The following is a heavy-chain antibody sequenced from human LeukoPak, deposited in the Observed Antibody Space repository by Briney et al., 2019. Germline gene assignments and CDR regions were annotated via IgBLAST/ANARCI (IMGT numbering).Heavy chain of an antibody. V-gene: IGHV1-46*01. D-gene: IGHD4-11*01. CDR3: ARVGVSNYPYNWFDP. J-gene: IGHJ5*02. Sequence: ASVKVSCKASGYTFTSYYMHWVRQAPGRGLEWMGIINPSGGSTSYAQKFQGRVTMTRDTSTSTVYMELSSLRSEDTAVYYCARVGVSNYPYNWFDPWGQGTLVTVSS. CDR1: GYTFTSYY. CDR2: INPSGGST.